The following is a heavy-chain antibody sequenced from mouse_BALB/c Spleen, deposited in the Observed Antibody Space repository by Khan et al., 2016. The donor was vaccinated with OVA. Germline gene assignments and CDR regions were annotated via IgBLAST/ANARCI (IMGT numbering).Heavy chain of an antibody. CDR1: GYSITSDYA. CDR2: ISYSGNT. CDR3: ARVYGGDFDY. Sequence: EVKLEESGPGLVKPSQSLSLTCTVTGYSITSDYAWNWIRQFPGNKLEWMGYISYSGNTNYNPSLKSRISITRDTSENQFFLQLNSVTIEDTATYYCARVYGGDFDYWGQGTTLTVSS. V-gene: IGHV3-2*02. J-gene: IGHJ2*01. D-gene: IGHD1-1*01.